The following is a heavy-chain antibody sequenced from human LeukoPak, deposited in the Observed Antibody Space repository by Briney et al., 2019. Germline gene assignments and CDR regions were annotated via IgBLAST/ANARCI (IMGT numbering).Heavy chain of an antibody. CDR1: GGSISSGDYY. CDR3: ARHSGVLVAVDAFDI. Sequence: PSETLSLTCTVSGGSISSGDYYWSWIRQPPGKGLEWIGYIYYSGSTYYNPSLKSRVTISVDTSKNQFSLKLSSVTAADTAVYYCARHSGVLVAVDAFDIWGQGTMVTVSS. D-gene: IGHD2-15*01. CDR2: IYYSGST. J-gene: IGHJ3*02. V-gene: IGHV4-30-4*01.